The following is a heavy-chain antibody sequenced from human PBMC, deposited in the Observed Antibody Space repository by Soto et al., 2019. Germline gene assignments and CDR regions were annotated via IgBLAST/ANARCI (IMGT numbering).Heavy chain of an antibody. CDR1: GGSISISSYY. D-gene: IGHD4-4*01. CDR2: IYYSGST. J-gene: IGHJ4*02. V-gene: IGHV4-39*07. CDR3: ARIATTTLSGPIDY. Sequence: SDTLSLTCTVSGGSISISSYYWGWIRQPPGKGLEWIGSIYYSGSTYYNPSLKSRVTISVDTSKNQFSLKLSSVTAVDTAVYYCARIATTTLSGPIDYWGRGTLVT.